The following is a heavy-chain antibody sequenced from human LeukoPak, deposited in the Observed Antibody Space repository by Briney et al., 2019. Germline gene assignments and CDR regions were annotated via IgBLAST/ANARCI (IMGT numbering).Heavy chain of an antibody. V-gene: IGHV1-46*01. D-gene: IGHD1-26*01. J-gene: IGHJ3*02. Sequence: ASVKVCCKASGYTFTSYYMHWVRQAPGQGLEWMGIINPSGGSTSYAQKVQGRVTMTRDMSTSTVYMELSSLRSEDTAVYYCAADRTWQLLWFRGAFDIWGQGTMVTVSS. CDR2: INPSGGST. CDR1: GYTFTSYY. CDR3: AADRTWQLLWFRGAFDI.